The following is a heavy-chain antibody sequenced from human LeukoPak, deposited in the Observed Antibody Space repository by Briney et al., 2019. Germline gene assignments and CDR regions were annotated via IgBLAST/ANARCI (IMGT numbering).Heavy chain of an antibody. Sequence: GASVKVSCKASGYTFYDYYIHWVRRAPRQGLEWMGWIDPNSGVRNYAQKFQGRVTMTRDTSTSTAYMDLSSLTFDVTAVYYCARGGCSGGSCYSSWFDPWGQGTLVTVSS. CDR2: IDPNSGVR. CDR3: ARGGCSGGSCYSSWFDP. V-gene: IGHV1-2*02. D-gene: IGHD2-15*01. J-gene: IGHJ5*02. CDR1: GYTFYDYY.